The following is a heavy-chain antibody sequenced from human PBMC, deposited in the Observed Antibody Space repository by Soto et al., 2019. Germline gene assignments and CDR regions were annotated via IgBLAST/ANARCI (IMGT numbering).Heavy chain of an antibody. CDR3: AKDGGWLPGYYSYGMDV. D-gene: IGHD6-19*01. CDR2: ISYDGTNK. Sequence: QVQLVESGGGVVQPGRSLRLSCAASGFTFSHYGMHWVRQAPGKGLEWVAVISYDGTNKYYADSVKGRFTISRDNSKNAMDLQMNGLRAEDTAVYDGAKDGGWLPGYYSYGMDVWGQGTTVTVSS. V-gene: IGHV3-30*18. J-gene: IGHJ6*02. CDR1: GFTFSHYG.